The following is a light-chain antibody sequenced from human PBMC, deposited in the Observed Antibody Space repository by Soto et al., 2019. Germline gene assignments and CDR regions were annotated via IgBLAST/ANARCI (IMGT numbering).Light chain of an antibody. V-gene: IGKV1-9*01. Sequence: DIQLTQSPSFLSASVGDRVTITCRASQGISSYLAWYQQKPGKAPEFLIYAASTLQSGVPSRFSGSGSGTEFTLTISSLQPEDFATYYCQQLNSYPPSITFGQGTRLEIK. CDR2: AAS. CDR1: QGISSY. J-gene: IGKJ5*01. CDR3: QQLNSYPPSIT.